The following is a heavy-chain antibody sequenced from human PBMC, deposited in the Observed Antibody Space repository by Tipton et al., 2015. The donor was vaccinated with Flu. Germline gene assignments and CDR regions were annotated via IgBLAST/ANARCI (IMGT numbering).Heavy chain of an antibody. CDR1: GFTFSSYG. V-gene: IGHV3-33*08. J-gene: IGHJ6*03. CDR3: ARDGLDDYYMDV. D-gene: IGHD3/OR15-3a*01. Sequence: SLRLSCAVSGFTFSSYGMHWVRQAPGKGLEWVAVIWYDGSHKYYADSVKGRFTISRDNSKNTLYLQMNSLRAEDTAVYYCARDGLDDYYMDVWGKGTAVTVSS. CDR2: IWYDGSHK.